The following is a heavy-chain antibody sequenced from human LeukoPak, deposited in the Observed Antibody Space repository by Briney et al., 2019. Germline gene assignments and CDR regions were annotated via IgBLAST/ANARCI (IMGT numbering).Heavy chain of an antibody. J-gene: IGHJ4*02. V-gene: IGHV3-23*01. D-gene: IGHD3-10*01. CDR2: ISGSGGST. CDR1: GFTFSIYA. Sequence: GGSLRLSCAASGFTFSIYAMSWVRQAPGKGLEWVSAISGSGGSTYYADSVKGRFTISRDNSKNTLYLQMNSLRAEDTAVYYCAKSFISWFGEPPDYWGQGTLVTVSS. CDR3: AKSFISWFGEPPDY.